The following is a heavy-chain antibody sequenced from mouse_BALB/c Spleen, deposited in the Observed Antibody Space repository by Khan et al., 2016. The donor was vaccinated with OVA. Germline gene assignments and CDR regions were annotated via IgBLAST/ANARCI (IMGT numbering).Heavy chain of an antibody. CDR1: GYSFTGYF. D-gene: IGHD1-1*01. CDR2: INPHIGET. CDR3: ARIYGSDFDY. Sequence: EVQLQQSGPELVKPGASVKISCKASGYSFTGYFMNWVIQSHGKSLEWIGRINPHIGETFYNQKFKGKATLTVDESSSTAHMELRSLASEDSAVDYCARIYGSDFDYWGQGTTLTVSS. J-gene: IGHJ2*01. V-gene: IGHV1-20*02.